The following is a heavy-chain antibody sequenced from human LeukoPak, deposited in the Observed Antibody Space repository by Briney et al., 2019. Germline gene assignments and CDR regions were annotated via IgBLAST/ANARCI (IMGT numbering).Heavy chain of an antibody. CDR1: GFTFSSYE. CDR3: ATDDYYDSSGYYYPLDY. V-gene: IGHV3-48*03. D-gene: IGHD3-22*01. J-gene: IGHJ4*02. CDR2: ISSSGSTI. Sequence: SGGSLRLSCAASGFTFSSYEMNWVRQAPGKGLEWVSYISSSGSTIYYADSVKGRSTISRDNAKNSLYLQMNSLRAEDTAVYYCATDDYYDSSGYYYPLDYWGQGTLVTVSS.